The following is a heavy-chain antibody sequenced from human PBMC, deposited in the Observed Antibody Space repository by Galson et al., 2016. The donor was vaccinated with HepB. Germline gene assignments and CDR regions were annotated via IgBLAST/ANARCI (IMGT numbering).Heavy chain of an antibody. Sequence: SLRLSCAASGFSFSNFAMSWVRQAPGKGLEWLSTISGSGSHTYYADSVKGRFTISRDNSNSTLYVQMNSLRAEDTAVYYCAKDHRMHYYASGTYFDSWGQGTLVTVSS. D-gene: IGHD3-10*01. CDR1: GFSFSNFA. CDR2: ISGSGSHT. CDR3: AKDHRMHYYASGTYFDS. J-gene: IGHJ4*02. V-gene: IGHV3-23*01.